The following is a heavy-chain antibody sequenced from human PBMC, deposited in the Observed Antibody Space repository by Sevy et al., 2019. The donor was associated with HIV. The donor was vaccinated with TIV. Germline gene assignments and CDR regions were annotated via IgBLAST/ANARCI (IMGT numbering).Heavy chain of an antibody. CDR3: ARGSRKSSSITMVRGVMYWFDP. V-gene: IGHV3-48*02. D-gene: IGHD3-10*01. Sequence: GGSLRLSCAASGFTFSSYSMNWVRQAPGKWLEWVSYISSSSSTIYYADSVKGRFTISRDNAKNSLYLQMNSLRDEDTAVYYCARGSRKSSSITMVRGVMYWFDPWGQGTLVTVSS. CDR2: ISSSSSTI. CDR1: GFTFSSYS. J-gene: IGHJ5*02.